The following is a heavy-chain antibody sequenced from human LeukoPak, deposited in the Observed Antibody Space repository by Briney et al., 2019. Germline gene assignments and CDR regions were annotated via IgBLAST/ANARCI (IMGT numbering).Heavy chain of an antibody. CDR3: ARGSVEFDY. Sequence: SEALSLTYSVSGGSISCGSYSSSWFRRPAGKGLDCIGLMYTSGSTNYNPSLKSRVTISVDTSKNQFSLKLSSVTAADTAVYYCARGSVEFDYWGQGTLVTVSS. D-gene: IGHD5/OR15-5a*01. V-gene: IGHV4-61*02. J-gene: IGHJ4*02. CDR2: MYTSGST. CDR1: GGSISCGSYS.